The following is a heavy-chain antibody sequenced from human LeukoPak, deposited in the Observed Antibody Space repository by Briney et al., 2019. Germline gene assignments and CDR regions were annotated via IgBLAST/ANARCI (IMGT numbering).Heavy chain of an antibody. J-gene: IGHJ4*02. D-gene: IGHD3-9*01. CDR1: GFTFSSYA. V-gene: IGHV3-23*01. CDR2: DSDSGSNT. Sequence: PGRSLRLSCAASGFTFSSYAMSWVRQAPGKGLEWVSSDSDSGSNTYYAASVKGRFTISRDNSKNTLSLQMNSLKAEDTAVYYCAKNPDYDVLTGTSFDYWGQGALVTVSS. CDR3: AKNPDYDVLTGTSFDY.